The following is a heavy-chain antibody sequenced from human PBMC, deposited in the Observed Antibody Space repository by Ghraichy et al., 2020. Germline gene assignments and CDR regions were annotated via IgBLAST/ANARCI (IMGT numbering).Heavy chain of an antibody. D-gene: IGHD3-22*01. CDR3: ASGDSSGYYEGGFDC. V-gene: IGHV3-33*01. Sequence: GGSLRLSCAASGFTFSSYGMHWVRQAPGKGLEWVAVIWYDRSNNYYADSVKGRFTISRDNSKNTLYLQMNSLRAEDTAVYYCASGDSSGYYEGGFDCWGQGTLVTVSS. CDR2: IWYDRSNN. J-gene: IGHJ4*02. CDR1: GFTFSSYG.